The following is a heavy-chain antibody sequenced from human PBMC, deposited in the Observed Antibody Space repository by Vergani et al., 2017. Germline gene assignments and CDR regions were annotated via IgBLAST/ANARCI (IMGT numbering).Heavy chain of an antibody. D-gene: IGHD3-16*01. CDR1: GDSIISRSYY. CDR3: ASGKYYSDSTSHFRGRYFDV. J-gene: IGHJ2*01. V-gene: IGHV4-39*01. CDR2: IYNSGNG. Sequence: QMQLQESGPGLVKASETLSLTCTVSGDSIISRSYYWGWIRQPPGKGREWIGSIYNSGNGDSSSSLKSRVTISADTSKNQFSLRLTSVTAADTAVDYCASGKYYSDSTSHFRGRYFDVWGRGTLVTVPS.